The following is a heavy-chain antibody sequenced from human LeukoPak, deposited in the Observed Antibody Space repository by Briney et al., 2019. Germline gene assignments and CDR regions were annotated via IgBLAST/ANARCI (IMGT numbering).Heavy chain of an antibody. CDR1: GYTFTSYA. J-gene: IGHJ4*02. Sequence: ASVKVSCKASGYTFTSYAMHWVRQAPGQRLEWMGWINAGNGNTKYSQKFQGRVTITRDTSASTAYMEPSSLRSEDTAVYYCEIRTGYCSSTSCSTYYFDYWGQGTLVTVSS. D-gene: IGHD2-2*01. CDR3: EIRTGYCSSTSCSTYYFDY. V-gene: IGHV1-3*01. CDR2: INAGNGNT.